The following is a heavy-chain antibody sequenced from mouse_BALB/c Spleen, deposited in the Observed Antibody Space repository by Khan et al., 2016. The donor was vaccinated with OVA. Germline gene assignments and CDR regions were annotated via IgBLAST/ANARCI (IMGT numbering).Heavy chain of an antibody. J-gene: IGHJ1*01. Sequence: QGQLQQSGAEQARPGASVKMSCKAAGYTFTSYTMHWVKQRPGQGLEWIGYINPSNGYTNYNQNFKDKATLTADRSSSTAYMQLSSLTSEDYAVXYCARSGPCDRYDSYFVVWGAGTTVT. D-gene: IGHD2-14*01. CDR3: ARSGPCDRYDSYFVV. V-gene: IGHV1-4*01. CDR2: INPSNGYT. CDR1: GYTFTSYT.